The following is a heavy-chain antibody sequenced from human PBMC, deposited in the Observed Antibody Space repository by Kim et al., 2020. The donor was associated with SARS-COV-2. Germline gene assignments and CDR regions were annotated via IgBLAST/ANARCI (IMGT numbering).Heavy chain of an antibody. J-gene: IGHJ4*02. D-gene: IGHD6-13*01. V-gene: IGHV4-34*01. CDR1: GGSFSGYY. CDR2: INHSGST. Sequence: SETLSLTCAVYGGSFSGYYWSWIRQPPGKGLEWIGEINHSGSTNYNPSLKSRVTISVDTSKNQFSLKLSSVTAADTAVYYCARVVAAAAPIDYWGQGTLV. CDR3: ARVVAAAAPIDY.